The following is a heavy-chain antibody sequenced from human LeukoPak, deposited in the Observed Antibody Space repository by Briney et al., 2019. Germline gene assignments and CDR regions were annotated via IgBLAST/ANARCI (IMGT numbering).Heavy chain of an antibody. Sequence: SETLSLTCAVYGGSFSGYYWSWIRQPPGKGLEWIGQIYHSGSTNYNPSLKSRVTISVDTSKNQFSLKLSSVTAADTAVYYCARGDANYDFWSGYYTSYYYMDVWGKGTTVTVSS. D-gene: IGHD3-3*01. CDR2: IYHSGST. CDR1: GGSFSGYY. J-gene: IGHJ6*03. CDR3: ARGDANYDFWSGYYTSYYYMDV. V-gene: IGHV4-34*01.